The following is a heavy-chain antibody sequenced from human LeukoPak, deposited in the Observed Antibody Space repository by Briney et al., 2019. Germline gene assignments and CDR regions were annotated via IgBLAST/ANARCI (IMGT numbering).Heavy chain of an antibody. CDR2: ISAYNGNT. D-gene: IGHD3-10*01. CDR3: GTYYYGSGSYGPVDY. Sequence: ASVKVSCKASGYTFTSYGISWVRQAPGQGLEWVGWISAYNGNTNYAQKLQGRVTMTTDTSTSTAYMELRSLRSDDTAVYYCGTYYYGSGSYGPVDYWAQGTLVTVSS. CDR1: GYTFTSYG. V-gene: IGHV1-18*04. J-gene: IGHJ4*02.